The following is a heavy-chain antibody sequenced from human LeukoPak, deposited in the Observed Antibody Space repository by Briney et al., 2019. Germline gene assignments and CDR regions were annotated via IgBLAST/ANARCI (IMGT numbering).Heavy chain of an antibody. CDR1: GYTFTTYY. Sequence: ASVKVSCKASGYTFTTYYMHWVRQAPGQGLEWMGVIDPSGGSATYAQKFQGRVTMTRDTSTGTVYMELNSLRSEDTAVYYCARRVYCSSASCYHYSYYMDVWGKGTTVTVSS. CDR3: ARRVYCSSASCYHYSYYMDV. CDR2: IDPSGGSA. D-gene: IGHD2-2*01. V-gene: IGHV1-46*03. J-gene: IGHJ6*03.